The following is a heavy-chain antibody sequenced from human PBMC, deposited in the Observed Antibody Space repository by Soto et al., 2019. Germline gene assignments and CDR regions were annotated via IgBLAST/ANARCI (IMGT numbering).Heavy chain of an antibody. Sequence: SETLSLTCTVSGGSISSYYWSWIRQPPGKGLEWIGYIYYSGSTNYNPSLKSRVTISVDTSKNQFSLKLSSVTAADTAVYYCARYTAMVTFFDYWGQGTLVTVSS. V-gene: IGHV4-59*01. J-gene: IGHJ4*02. D-gene: IGHD5-18*01. CDR2: IYYSGST. CDR3: ARYTAMVTFFDY. CDR1: GGSISSYY.